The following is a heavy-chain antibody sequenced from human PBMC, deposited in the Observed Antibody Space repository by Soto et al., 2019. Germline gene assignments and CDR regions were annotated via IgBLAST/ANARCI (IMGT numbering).Heavy chain of an antibody. Sequence: PGGSLTLSCSSSGFPFSSYGMHWVRQAPGKGLEWVAVISYDGSNKYYADSVKGRFTISRDNSKNTLYLQMNSLRAEDTAVYYCAKISNSLSPPAPHWGQGTLVTVSS. D-gene: IGHD4-4*01. CDR3: AKISNSLSPPAPH. CDR2: ISYDGSNK. V-gene: IGHV3-30*18. J-gene: IGHJ4*02. CDR1: GFPFSSYG.